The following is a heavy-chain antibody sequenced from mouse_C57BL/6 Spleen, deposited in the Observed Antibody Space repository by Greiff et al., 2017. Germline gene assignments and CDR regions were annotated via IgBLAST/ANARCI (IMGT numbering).Heavy chain of an antibody. CDR3: TRDLYYGKNYAMDY. CDR2: IDPETGGT. Sequence: QVQLKESGAELVRPGASVTLSCKASGYTFTDYEMHWVKQTPVHGLEWIGAIDPETGGTAYNQKFKGKAILTADKSSSTAYMELRSLTSEDSAVYYCTRDLYYGKNYAMDYWGQGTSVTVSS. D-gene: IGHD1-1*01. V-gene: IGHV1-15*01. CDR1: GYTFTDYE. J-gene: IGHJ4*01.